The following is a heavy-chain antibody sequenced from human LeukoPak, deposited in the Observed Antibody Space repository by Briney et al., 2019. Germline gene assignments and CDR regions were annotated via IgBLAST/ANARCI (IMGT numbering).Heavy chain of an antibody. CDR3: ARAAYDSSGYLTL. J-gene: IGHJ4*02. CDR2: IWYDGSNK. Sequence: SGGSLRLSCAASGFTFSSYGMHWVRQAPGKGLVWVAVIWYDGSNKYYTDSVKGRFTISRDNSKNTLHLQMNSLRAEDTAVYYCARAAYDSSGYLTLWGQGTLVTVSS. V-gene: IGHV3-33*08. D-gene: IGHD3-22*01. CDR1: GFTFSSYG.